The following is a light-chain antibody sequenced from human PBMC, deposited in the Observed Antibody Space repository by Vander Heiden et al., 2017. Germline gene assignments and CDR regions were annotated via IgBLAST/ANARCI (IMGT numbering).Light chain of an antibody. J-gene: IGLJ2*01. CDR2: EDN. V-gene: IGLV3-1*01. CDR1: KLRYKY. CDR3: QAWDNNVVV. Sequence: SYELTQPPSVSVSPGQAARITVPGDKLRYKYACCYQQRPGQAPVMVIYEDNKRPSGIPERFSGSNSGNGATLTISGSQAMDEADYYCQAWDNNVVVFGGGTSLTVL.